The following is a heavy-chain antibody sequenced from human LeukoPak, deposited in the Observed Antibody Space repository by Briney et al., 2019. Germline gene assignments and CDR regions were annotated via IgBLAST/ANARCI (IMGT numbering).Heavy chain of an antibody. V-gene: IGHV3-23*01. Sequence: GGSLRLSCAASGFTFGSYAMSWVRQAPGKGLEWVSAISGSGGSTYYADSVKGRFTISRDSSKNTLYLQMNSLRAGDTAVYYCAKDLDCSSTTCYPDFWGQGTLVTVSS. J-gene: IGHJ4*02. CDR3: AKDLDCSSTTCYPDF. CDR2: ISGSGGST. D-gene: IGHD2-2*01. CDR1: GFTFGSYA.